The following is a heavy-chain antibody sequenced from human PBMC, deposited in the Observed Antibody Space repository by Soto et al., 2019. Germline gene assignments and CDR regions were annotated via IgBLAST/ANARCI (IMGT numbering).Heavy chain of an antibody. D-gene: IGHD3-3*01. CDR1: GYTFTDYG. V-gene: IGHV1-18*01. Sequence: QVRLVQSGAEVEQPGASVKVSCKASGYTFTDYGIIWVRQAPGQGLQWMGWLTAFNGNTKYAQQFQGSVTITTNTHTSTANVKLRSLESDDTAVYYCVRISLCDFFSGYYYYFDYWGQGTLVTVSS. CDR3: VRISLCDFFSGYYYYFDY. CDR2: LTAFNGNT. J-gene: IGHJ4*02.